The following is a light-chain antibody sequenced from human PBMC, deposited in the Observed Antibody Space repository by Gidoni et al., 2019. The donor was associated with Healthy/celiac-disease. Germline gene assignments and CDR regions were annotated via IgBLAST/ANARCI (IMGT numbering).Light chain of an antibody. J-gene: IGKJ1*01. CDR1: QSVSSN. CDR2: GAS. Sequence: EIVMTHSPATLSVSPGERATLSGRARQSVSSNLAWYQQKPGQAPRLLIYGASTRATGIPARFSGSGSGTEFTLTISSLQSEDFAVYYCQQYNSWPRTFGQGTKVEIK. CDR3: QQYNSWPRT. V-gene: IGKV3-15*01.